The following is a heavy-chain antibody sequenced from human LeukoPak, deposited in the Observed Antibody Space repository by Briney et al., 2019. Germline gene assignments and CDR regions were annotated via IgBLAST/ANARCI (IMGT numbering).Heavy chain of an antibody. D-gene: IGHD2-15*01. V-gene: IGHV1-46*01. J-gene: IGHJ4*02. CDR1: GYTFTSYY. CDR2: INPSGGST. Sequence: ASVKVSCKASGYTFTSYYMHWVRQAPGQGLEWMGMINPSGGSTSYAQKFQGRVTMTRDTSTSTVYMELSSLRSEDTAVYYCARDRCSGGSCQYYFDYWGQGTLVTVSS. CDR3: ARDRCSGGSCQYYFDY.